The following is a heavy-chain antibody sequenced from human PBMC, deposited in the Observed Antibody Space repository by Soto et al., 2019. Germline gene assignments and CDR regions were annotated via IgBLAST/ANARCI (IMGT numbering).Heavy chain of an antibody. Sequence: GGSLRLSCAASGFTFSTYSINWVRQAPGKGLEWISYISDNSSVIYYADAVKGRFTIPRDNAKNSLYLQMNSLRDEDTAVYYCARDRDAYCSKGICSGPYFDYWGQGTLVTVSS. CDR1: GFTFSTYS. V-gene: IGHV3-48*02. J-gene: IGHJ4*02. D-gene: IGHD2-8*01. CDR2: ISDNSSVI. CDR3: ARDRDAYCSKGICSGPYFDY.